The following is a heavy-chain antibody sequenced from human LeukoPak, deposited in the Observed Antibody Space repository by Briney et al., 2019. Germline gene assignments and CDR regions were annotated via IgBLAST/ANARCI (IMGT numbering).Heavy chain of an antibody. CDR1: GFTFSSYW. CDR3: ARGQGLQYNSPLVDP. J-gene: IGHJ5*02. D-gene: IGHD4-11*01. V-gene: IGHV3-74*01. Sequence: GGSLRLSCAASGFTFSSYWMYWVRQAPGKGLVWVSRISSDGSSTSYADSMKGRFTISRDNAKNTLYLQMNSLRADDTAVYYCARGQGLQYNSPLVDPWGRGTLVTVSS. CDR2: ISSDGSST.